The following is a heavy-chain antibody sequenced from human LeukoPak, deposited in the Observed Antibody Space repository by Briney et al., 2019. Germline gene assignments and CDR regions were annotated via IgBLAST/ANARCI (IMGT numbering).Heavy chain of an antibody. J-gene: IGHJ4*02. CDR1: GFSVSNNY. V-gene: IGHV3-13*01. CDR2: IGTAGDT. CDR3: ARGANTHFDY. Sequence: GGSLILSCAASGFSVSNNYMSWVRQAPGKGLEWVSAIGTAGDTYYPGSVRGRFTMSRENAKNSLYLQMNSLTAGDTAVYYCARGANTHFDYWGQGILVTVSS. D-gene: IGHD1-26*01.